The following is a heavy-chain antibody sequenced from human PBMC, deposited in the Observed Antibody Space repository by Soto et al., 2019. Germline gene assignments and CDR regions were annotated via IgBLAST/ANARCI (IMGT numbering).Heavy chain of an antibody. J-gene: IGHJ4*02. Sequence: GASVKVSCKASGYIFTDYYMNWVRQAPGQGLEWMGRIIPILGIANYAQKFQGRVTITADKSTSTAYMELSSLRSEDTAVYYCARDRAIFGVVIPKRYFDYWGQGTLVTVSS. D-gene: IGHD3-3*01. V-gene: IGHV1-69*04. CDR2: IIPILGIA. CDR1: GYIFTDYY. CDR3: ARDRAIFGVVIPKRYFDY.